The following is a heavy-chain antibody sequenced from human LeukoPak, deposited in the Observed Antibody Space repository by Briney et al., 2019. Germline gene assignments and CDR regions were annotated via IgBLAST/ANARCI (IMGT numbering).Heavy chain of an antibody. Sequence: GGSLRLSCAASGFTFSSYSMNWVRQAPGKGLEWVSYISSSSTIYYADSVKGRFTISRGNAKNTLYLQMNSLRAEDTAVYYCANYYYDTSGYKNWGQGTLVTVSS. D-gene: IGHD3-22*01. J-gene: IGHJ4*02. CDR1: GFTFSSYS. CDR3: ANYYYDTSGYKN. CDR2: ISSSSTI. V-gene: IGHV3-48*01.